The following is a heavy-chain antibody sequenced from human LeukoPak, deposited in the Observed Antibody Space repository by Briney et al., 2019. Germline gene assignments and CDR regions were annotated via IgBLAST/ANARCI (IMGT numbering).Heavy chain of an antibody. CDR1: GFTFSNYG. J-gene: IGHJ4*02. V-gene: IGHV3-30*02. CDR3: ARDDSSGWLLDY. Sequence: PGGSLRLSCGASGFTFSNYGMLWVRQAPGKGLEWVAFIRYDGNNKLYADSMKGRFTISRDNSKNTLYLHINSLRAEDTAVYYCARDDSSGWLLDYWGQGTLVTVSS. D-gene: IGHD6-19*01. CDR2: IRYDGNNK.